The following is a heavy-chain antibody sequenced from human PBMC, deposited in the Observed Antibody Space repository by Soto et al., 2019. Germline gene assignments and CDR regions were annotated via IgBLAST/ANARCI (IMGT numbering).Heavy chain of an antibody. Sequence: ASETLSLTCTVSGGSISSYYWSWIRQPPGKGLEYIGYVYYSGSTNYNPSLKSRVTISVDTSKKQFSLKLSSVTAADTAVYYCARSLYSGSYTNWFDPWGQGTLVTVSS. V-gene: IGHV4-59*01. CDR2: VYYSGST. CDR3: ARSLYSGSYTNWFDP. D-gene: IGHD1-26*01. J-gene: IGHJ5*02. CDR1: GGSISSYY.